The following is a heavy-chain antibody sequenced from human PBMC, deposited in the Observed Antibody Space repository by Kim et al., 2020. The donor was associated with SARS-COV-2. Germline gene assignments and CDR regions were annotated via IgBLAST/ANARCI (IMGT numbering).Heavy chain of an antibody. CDR3: ARGEYSYGYYYYGMDV. J-gene: IGHJ6*02. D-gene: IGHD5-18*01. V-gene: IGHV3-53*01. Sequence: SVKGRFTMSIDNSGNKLYLQMNSVRAEDTAVYYCARGEYSYGYYYYGMDVWGQGTTVTVSS.